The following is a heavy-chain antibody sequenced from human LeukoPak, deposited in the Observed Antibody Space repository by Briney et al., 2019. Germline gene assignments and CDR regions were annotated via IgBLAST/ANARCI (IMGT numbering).Heavy chain of an antibody. V-gene: IGHV3-23*01. CDR1: GFTFSSYA. D-gene: IGHD6-19*01. CDR2: ISGSGGST. CDR3: AKFTVAGKFYYFDY. Sequence: PGGSLRLSCAAPGFTFSSYAMSWVRQAPGKGLEWVSAISGSGGSTYYADSVKGRFTISRDNSKNTLYLQMNSLRAEDTAVYYCAKFTVAGKFYYFDYWGQGTLVTVSS. J-gene: IGHJ4*02.